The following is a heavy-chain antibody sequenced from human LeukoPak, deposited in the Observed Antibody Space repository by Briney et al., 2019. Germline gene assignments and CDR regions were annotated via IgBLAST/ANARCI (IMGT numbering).Heavy chain of an antibody. V-gene: IGHV3-30*04. CDR2: ISYHGRDT. CDR1: GVTFSSFA. D-gene: IGHD2-15*01. Sequence: GGSLRLSCAASGVTFSSFAMHWVRQAPGKGLEWVAVISYHGRDTFYSDSVKGRFTISRDNTKNTLYLQLNSLGAEDTAVYYCAAQPCSVGRCYLDYWGQGTLVTVSS. J-gene: IGHJ4*02. CDR3: AAQPCSVGRCYLDY.